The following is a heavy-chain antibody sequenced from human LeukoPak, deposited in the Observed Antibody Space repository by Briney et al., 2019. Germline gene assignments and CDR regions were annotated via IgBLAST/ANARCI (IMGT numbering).Heavy chain of an antibody. CDR2: INPNSGGT. J-gene: IGHJ6*02. CDR3: ARTLVGTMVRGGLYYYGMDV. D-gene: IGHD3-10*01. Sequence: ASVKVSCKASGYTFTGYYIHWVRQAPGQGLEWMGWINPNSGGTNFAQKFQGRVTMTRDTSISTAYMELSRLRSDDTAVYYCARTLVGTMVRGGLYYYGMDVWGQGTTVTVSS. V-gene: IGHV1-2*02. CDR1: GYTFTGYY.